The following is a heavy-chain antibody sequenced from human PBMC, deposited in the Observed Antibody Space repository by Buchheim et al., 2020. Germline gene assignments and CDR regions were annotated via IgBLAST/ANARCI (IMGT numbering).Heavy chain of an antibody. CDR2: ISYDGSNK. V-gene: IGHV3-30*04. Sequence: QVQLVESGGGVVQPGRSLRLSCAASGFTFSSYAMHWVRQAPGKGLEWVAVISYDGSNKYYADSVKGRFTISRDNSKNTLYLQMNSLRAEDTAVYYCARDRLIPLSRLDYLFGSSWSYYYYYGMDVWGQGTT. J-gene: IGHJ6*02. D-gene: IGHD6-13*01. CDR1: GFTFSSYA. CDR3: ARDRLIPLSRLDYLFGSSWSYYYYYGMDV.